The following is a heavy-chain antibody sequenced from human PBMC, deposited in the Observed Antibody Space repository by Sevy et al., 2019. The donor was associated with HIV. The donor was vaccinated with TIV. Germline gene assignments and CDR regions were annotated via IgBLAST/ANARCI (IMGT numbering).Heavy chain of an antibody. Sequence: ASVKVSCKVSGYTLTQVSMHWVRQAPGEGLEWMGSFDPEDGETNYAQKFQGRVTMTEDTTTDTAYMELNGLRSEDTAVYFCATTKDYYDSSGCPFDYWGQGTLVTVSS. CDR2: FDPEDGET. V-gene: IGHV1-24*01. J-gene: IGHJ4*02. D-gene: IGHD3-22*01. CDR3: ATTKDYYDSSGCPFDY. CDR1: GYTLTQVS.